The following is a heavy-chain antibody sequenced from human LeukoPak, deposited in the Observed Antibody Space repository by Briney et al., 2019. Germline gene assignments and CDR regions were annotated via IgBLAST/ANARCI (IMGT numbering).Heavy chain of an antibody. D-gene: IGHD2-21*02. CDR3: AKQEAVTATYFYGMDV. CDR2: IYYTGST. J-gene: IGHJ6*02. CDR1: GGSISRSIYY. V-gene: IGHV4-39*01. Sequence: SETLSLTCTVSGGSISRSIYYWGWIRQPPGKGLEWIGSIYYTGSTYFNPSLKNRVTISVDTSKNHFSLELSSMTAADTAVYYCAKQEAVTATYFYGMDVWGQGTTVTVSS.